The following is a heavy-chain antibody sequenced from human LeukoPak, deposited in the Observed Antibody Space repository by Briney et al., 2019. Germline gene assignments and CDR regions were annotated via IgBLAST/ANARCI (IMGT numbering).Heavy chain of an antibody. CDR1: GFTFTKCA. J-gene: IGHJ4*02. Sequence: GGSLRLSCVASGFTFTKCAMSWIRQAPGKGLEWVAIITATGVTAYYADSVKGRFTISRDNSRNTVYMQMDSLRAEDTAIYYCAGDRNSDWYSPLDYWGQGSQVTVSP. CDR2: ITATGVTA. CDR3: AGDRNSDWYSPLDY. D-gene: IGHD6-19*01. V-gene: IGHV3-23*01.